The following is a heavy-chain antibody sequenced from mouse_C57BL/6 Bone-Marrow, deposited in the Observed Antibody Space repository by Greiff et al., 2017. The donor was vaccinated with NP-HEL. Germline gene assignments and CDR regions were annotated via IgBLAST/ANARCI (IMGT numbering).Heavy chain of an antibody. D-gene: IGHD1-1*01. V-gene: IGHV1-69*01. CDR1: GYTFTSYW. Sequence: VQLQQPGAELVMPGASVKLSCTASGYTFTSYWMHWVKQRPGQGLEWICEIDPSDSYTNYNQKFKGKSTLTVDKSSSSASIQLSSLTSEDSAVYYCARRTVVGPYFDYWGEGTTLTVSS. CDR2: IDPSDSYT. J-gene: IGHJ2*01. CDR3: ARRTVVGPYFDY.